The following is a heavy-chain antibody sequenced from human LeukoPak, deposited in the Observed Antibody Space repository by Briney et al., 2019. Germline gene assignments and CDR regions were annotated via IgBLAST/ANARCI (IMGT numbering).Heavy chain of an antibody. V-gene: IGHV3-30*04. Sequence: PGRSLRLSCAASGFTFSTYAMHWVRQAPGKGLELVAAISYDGPNKRYADSVKGRFTISRDNSKNTLYLQMNSLRAEDTAVYSCARGVRIAVAGYIDYWGQGTLVTVSS. D-gene: IGHD6-19*01. CDR2: ISYDGPNK. J-gene: IGHJ4*02. CDR1: GFTFSTYA. CDR3: ARGVRIAVAGYIDY.